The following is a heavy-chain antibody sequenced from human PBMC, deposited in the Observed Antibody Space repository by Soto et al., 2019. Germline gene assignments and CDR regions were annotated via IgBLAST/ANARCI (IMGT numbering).Heavy chain of an antibody. CDR1: GFTFSSYA. CDR2: ISGSGGST. CDR3: AKEISYYGSGSYSYNWFDP. J-gene: IGHJ5*02. D-gene: IGHD3-10*01. V-gene: IGHV3-23*01. Sequence: GGSLRLSCAASGFTFSSYAVSWVRQAPGKGLEWVSAISGSGGSTYYADSVKGRFTISRDNSKNTLYLQMNSLRAEDTAVYYCAKEISYYGSGSYSYNWFDPWGQGTLVTVSS.